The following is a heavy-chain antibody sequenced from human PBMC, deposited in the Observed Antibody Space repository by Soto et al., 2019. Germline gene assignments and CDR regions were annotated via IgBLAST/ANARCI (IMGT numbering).Heavy chain of an antibody. CDR2: IYYSGST. J-gene: IGHJ4*02. CDR1: GGSISSGDYY. V-gene: IGHV4-61*08. CDR3: ARGPVVTPFVDY. D-gene: IGHD2-21*02. Sequence: SETLSLTCTVSGGSISSGDYYWSWIRQPPGKGLEWIGHIYYSGSTNYNPSLKSRVTISVDASKNQFSLKLSSVTAADTAIYYCARGPVVTPFVDYWGQGTLVTVSS.